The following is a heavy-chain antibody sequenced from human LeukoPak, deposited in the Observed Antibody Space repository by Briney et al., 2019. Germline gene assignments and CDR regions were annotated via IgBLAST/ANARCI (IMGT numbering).Heavy chain of an antibody. Sequence: GGSLRLSCAASGFTVSSNYMSWVRQAPGKGLEWVSVIYSGGSTYYADSVKGRFTISRDNSKNTLYLQMNSLRAEDTAVYYCAREVGIVGATGYGAFDIWGQGTMVTVSP. CDR1: GFTVSSNY. CDR2: IYSGGST. CDR3: AREVGIVGATGYGAFDI. V-gene: IGHV3-66*01. J-gene: IGHJ3*02. D-gene: IGHD1-26*01.